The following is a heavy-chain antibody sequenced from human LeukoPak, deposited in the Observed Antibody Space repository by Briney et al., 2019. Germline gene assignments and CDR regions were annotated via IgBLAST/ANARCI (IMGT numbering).Heavy chain of an antibody. Sequence: PGGSLRLSCAASGFTFSSYGMHWVRQAPGKGLEWVAFIRYDGSNKYYADSVKGRFTISRDNSKNTLYLQMNSLRAEDTAVYYCAKDYFSLCSSTSCSNWFDPWGQGTLVTVSS. CDR3: AKDYFSLCSSTSCSNWFDP. V-gene: IGHV3-30*02. CDR2: IRYDGSNK. D-gene: IGHD2-2*01. J-gene: IGHJ5*02. CDR1: GFTFSSYG.